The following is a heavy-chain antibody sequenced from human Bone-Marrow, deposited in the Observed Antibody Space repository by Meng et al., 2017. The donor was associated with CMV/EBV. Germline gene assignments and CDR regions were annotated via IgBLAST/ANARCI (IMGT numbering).Heavy chain of an antibody. V-gene: IGHV3-74*01. Sequence: GGSLRLSCAASGFTFSSYAMHWVRQAPGKGLVWVSRINSDGSITNYADSVKGRFTISRDNAKNTLYLQINSLRDEDTAVYYCARDALIVGAHPPDYWGQGTLVTVSS. CDR2: INSDGSIT. CDR3: ARDALIVGAHPPDY. CDR1: GFTFSSYA. J-gene: IGHJ4*02. D-gene: IGHD1-26*01.